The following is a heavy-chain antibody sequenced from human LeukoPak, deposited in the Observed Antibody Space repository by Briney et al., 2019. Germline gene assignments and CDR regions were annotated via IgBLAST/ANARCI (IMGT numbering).Heavy chain of an antibody. CDR2: IDGPGRGT. J-gene: IGHJ3*02. V-gene: IGHV3-74*01. CDR3: VRDLFPDAFDI. CDR1: GFTPSHFW. Sequence: SGGSPRLSCEVSGFTPSHFWMHWVRQAPGKGLQWVARIDGPGRGTVYADSVKGRFIFSRDNAKNTLSLQMNSLRDDDTAMYYCVRDLFPDAFDIWGQGTRVTVSS. D-gene: IGHD2-21*01.